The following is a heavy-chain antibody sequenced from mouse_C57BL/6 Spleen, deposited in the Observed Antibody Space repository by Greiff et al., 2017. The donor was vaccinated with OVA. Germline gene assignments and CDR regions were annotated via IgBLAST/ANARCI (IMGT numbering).Heavy chain of an antibody. J-gene: IGHJ2*01. Sequence: EVQLVESGGGLVKPGGSLKLSCAASGFTFSSYAMSWVRQTPEKRLEWVATISDGGSYTYYPDNVKGRFTISRDNAKNNPYLQMSHLKSEDTAMYYCETTVVATDYFDYWGQGTTLTVSS. D-gene: IGHD1-1*01. V-gene: IGHV5-4*01. CDR2: ISDGGSYT. CDR3: ETTVVATDYFDY. CDR1: GFTFSSYA.